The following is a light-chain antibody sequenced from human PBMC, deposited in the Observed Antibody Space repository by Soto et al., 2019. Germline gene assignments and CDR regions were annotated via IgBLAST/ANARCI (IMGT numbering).Light chain of an antibody. CDR2: GIS. J-gene: IGKJ4*01. V-gene: IGKV3-15*01. CDR1: QSVRTN. CDR3: QQYNNWPPLT. Sequence: EVVMTQSPATLSVSPGERATLSCRASQSVRTNLAWYYQKPAHAPRLLTYGISTRATGVPARFSGSGSGTEFTLTISSLQSEDFSVYYCQQYNNWPPLTFGGGTKLEIK.